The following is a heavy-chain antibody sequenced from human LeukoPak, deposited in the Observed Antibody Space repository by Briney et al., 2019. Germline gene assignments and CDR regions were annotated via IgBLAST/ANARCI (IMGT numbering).Heavy chain of an antibody. V-gene: IGHV1-69-2*01. CDR3: AILRSGWCFDN. D-gene: IGHD6-19*01. Sequence: ATVKISCKASGYPFTDHYIHWGHQAPGKGLEWMGQIDPEDGETIYAEKFQGRVTISADTSTDTGYMELSGLRPEDTAMFYCAILRSGWCFDNWGQGTLVTVSS. CDR2: IDPEDGET. J-gene: IGHJ4*02. CDR1: GYPFTDHY.